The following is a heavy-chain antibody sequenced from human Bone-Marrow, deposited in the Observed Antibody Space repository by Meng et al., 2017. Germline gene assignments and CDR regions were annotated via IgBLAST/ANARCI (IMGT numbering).Heavy chain of an antibody. J-gene: IGHJ6*02. CDR1: GYTFTSYD. Sequence: ASVKVSCKASGYTFTSYDINWVRQATGQGLEWMGWMNPNSGNRGYAQKFQGRVTMTRNTSISTAYMELSSLRSEDTAVYYCARGGSYFYYYYYGMDVWGQGTTVTVSS. CDR3: ARGGSYFYYYYYGMDV. V-gene: IGHV1-8*01. D-gene: IGHD1-26*01. CDR2: MNPNSGNR.